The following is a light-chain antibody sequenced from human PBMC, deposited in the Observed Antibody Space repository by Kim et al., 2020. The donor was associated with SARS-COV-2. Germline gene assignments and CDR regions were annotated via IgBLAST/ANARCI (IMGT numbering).Light chain of an antibody. CDR3: NSRDSNDNVV. CDR1: SLRSYY. J-gene: IGLJ2*01. V-gene: IGLV3-19*01. CDR2: GKN. Sequence: SSELTQDPAVSVALGQTVRITCQGDSLRSYYATWYQQKPGQAPILVIYGKNNRHSGIPDRFSGSSSGNTASLTITGTQAGDEADYYCNSRDSNDNVVFGGGNQLTVL.